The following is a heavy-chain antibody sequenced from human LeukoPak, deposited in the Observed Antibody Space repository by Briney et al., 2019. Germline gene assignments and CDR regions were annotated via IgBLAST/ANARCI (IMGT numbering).Heavy chain of an antibody. Sequence: SETLSLTCAVSGGSISSGGYSWSWIRQPPGKGLEWIGYIYHSGSTYYSPSFQGQVTISADKSISTAYLQWSSLKASDTAMYYCARAYYYDSSGYLYYFDYWGQGTLVTVSS. CDR2: IYHSGST. J-gene: IGHJ4*02. D-gene: IGHD3-22*01. CDR1: GGSISSGGYS. V-gene: IGHV4-30-2*01. CDR3: ARAYYYDSSGYLYYFDY.